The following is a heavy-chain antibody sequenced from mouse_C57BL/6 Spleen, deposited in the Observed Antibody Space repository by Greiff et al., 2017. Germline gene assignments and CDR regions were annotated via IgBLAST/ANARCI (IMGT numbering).Heavy chain of an antibody. D-gene: IGHD2-1*01. Sequence: VQLQQPGAELVRPGSSVKLSCKASGYTFTRYWMHWVKQRPIQGLVWIGNIDPSDSETHYNQKFKDKATLTVDNSASTAYMRLSSLTSDDSAVDYCASRYYGNYGLDYWGQGTTLTVSS. CDR1: GYTFTRYW. J-gene: IGHJ2*01. CDR2: IDPSDSET. CDR3: ASRYYGNYGLDY. V-gene: IGHV1-52*01.